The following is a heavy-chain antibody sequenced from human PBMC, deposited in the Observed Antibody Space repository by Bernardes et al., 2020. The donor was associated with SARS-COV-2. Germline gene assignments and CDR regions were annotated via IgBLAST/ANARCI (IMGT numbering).Heavy chain of an antibody. CDR1: GGSISRSSYH. CDR3: ARQPPDPAAGIDY. D-gene: IGHD6-13*01. J-gene: IGHJ4*02. Sequence: SETLSLTCTVSGGSISRSSYHWGWIRQPPGKGLEWIGSIYYSGSTYYNPSLKSRVTISVDTSKNQFSLKLRSVTAADTAVYFCARQPPDPAAGIDYWGQGTLVTVSS. V-gene: IGHV4-39*01. CDR2: IYYSGST.